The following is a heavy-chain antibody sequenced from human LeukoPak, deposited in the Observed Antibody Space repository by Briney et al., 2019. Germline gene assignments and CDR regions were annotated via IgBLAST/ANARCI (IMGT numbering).Heavy chain of an antibody. CDR2: YTRGSSDT. CDR3: ARDGKDGRSFDY. CDR1: GFTFSCYS. D-gene: IGHD1-1*01. Sequence: GGPLRLSCAASGFTFSCYSLNWVRQAPRKGLEWVYSYTRGSSDTYYADSVKGRFPISRDNSKNTVYLQMNSLRAEDTAVYYCARDGKDGRSFDYWGQGTLVTVSS. V-gene: IGHV3-21*01. J-gene: IGHJ4*02.